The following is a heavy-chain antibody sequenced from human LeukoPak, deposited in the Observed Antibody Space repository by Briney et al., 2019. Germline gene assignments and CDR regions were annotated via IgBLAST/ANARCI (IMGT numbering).Heavy chain of an antibody. CDR2: ISGSGDST. J-gene: IGHJ4*02. CDR3: AKGVVVVAARYYFDY. Sequence: PGGSLRLSCAASGFTFSSYAMSWVRQAPGKGLKWVSAISGSGDSTYYADSVKGRFTISRDNSKNTLFLQMNTLRAEDTAVYYCAKGVVVVAARYYFDYWGQGTLVTVSS. V-gene: IGHV3-23*01. D-gene: IGHD2-15*01. CDR1: GFTFSSYA.